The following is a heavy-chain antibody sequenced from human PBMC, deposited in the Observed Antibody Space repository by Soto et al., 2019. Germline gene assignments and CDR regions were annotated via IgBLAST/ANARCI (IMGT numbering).Heavy chain of an antibody. CDR2: INHSGRT. Sequence: PXGTLWLTGAVYGGSFSGYFWTWVRQAAGKGLEWIGEINHSGRTNTNPSLKSRISTSVDTSKNQFSLRLSSVTAADTAFYYCARGPRCINTSCANDFYHFGLDVWGQGTSVTVSS. D-gene: IGHD2-2*01. CDR3: ARGPRCINTSCANDFYHFGLDV. V-gene: IGHV4-34*01. J-gene: IGHJ6*02. CDR1: GGSFSGYF.